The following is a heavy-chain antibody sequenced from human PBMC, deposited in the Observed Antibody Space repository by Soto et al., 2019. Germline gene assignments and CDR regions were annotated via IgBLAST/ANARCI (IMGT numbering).Heavy chain of an antibody. J-gene: IGHJ6*02. Sequence: EVQLVESGGGLVQPGGSLRLSCAASGFTFSSYWMHWVRQAPGKGLVWVSRINSDGSSTSYADSVKGRFTISRDNAKNTLYLQMNSLRAEDTAVYYCAILFDGYCSGGSCPGGYYYYGMDVWGQGTTVTVSS. D-gene: IGHD2-15*01. V-gene: IGHV3-74*01. CDR2: INSDGSST. CDR1: GFTFSSYW. CDR3: AILFDGYCSGGSCPGGYYYYGMDV.